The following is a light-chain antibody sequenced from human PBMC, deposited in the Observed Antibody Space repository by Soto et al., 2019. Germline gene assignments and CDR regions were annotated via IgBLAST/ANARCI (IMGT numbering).Light chain of an antibody. V-gene: IGLV2-14*01. J-gene: IGLJ1*01. CDR2: EVS. CDR1: SSDVGGYNY. Sequence: QSALTQPASVSGSPGQSITLSCTGTSSDVGGYNYVSWYQQHPGKAPKLMIYEVSNRPSGVSNRFSGSKSGNTASLTISGLRDEDEADYYCSSYTSTTTYVFGTGTKLTFL. CDR3: SSYTSTTTYV.